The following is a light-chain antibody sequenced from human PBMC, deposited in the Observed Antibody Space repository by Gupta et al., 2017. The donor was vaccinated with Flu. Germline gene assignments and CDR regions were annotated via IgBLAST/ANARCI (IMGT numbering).Light chain of an antibody. V-gene: IGLV2-14*03. CDR3: SSYAGSNTHV. J-gene: IGLJ1*01. Sequence: QSALTQPPSVSGSPGQSVTISCTGTSTDVGNYNYVSWYQQHPGKAPKLMIYDVSNRPSGVSNRVSGSKSGNTASLTISGLQAEDEADYYCSSYAGSNTHVFGDGTKVTVL. CDR2: DVS. CDR1: STDVGNYNY.